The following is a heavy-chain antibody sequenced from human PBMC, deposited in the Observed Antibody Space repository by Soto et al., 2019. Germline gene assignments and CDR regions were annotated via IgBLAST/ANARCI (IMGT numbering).Heavy chain of an antibody. V-gene: IGHV3-23*01. CDR2: ISGSGSRT. Sequence: GGSLRLSCAASGFTFSSYAMSWVRQAPGKGLEWVSAISGSGSRTYYADTVKGRFTFSRDNSKKTLYLQMNSLRAEDTAVYFCAKGTYRDYVYWDHAFDIWGQGTMVTVSS. CDR3: AKGTYRDYVYWDHAFDI. CDR1: GFTFSSYA. D-gene: IGHD4-17*01. J-gene: IGHJ3*02.